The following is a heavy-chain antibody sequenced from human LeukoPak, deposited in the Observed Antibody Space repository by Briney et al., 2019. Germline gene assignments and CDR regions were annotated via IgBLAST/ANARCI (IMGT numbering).Heavy chain of an antibody. Sequence: SETLSLTCTVSGGSISSYSYYWGWIRQPPGKGLEWIGTIYYSGSTYYNPSLKSRVTISVDTSKNQFSLKLSSVTAADTAVYYCARSFSVDSSSRATGFDYWGQGTLVTVSS. J-gene: IGHJ4*02. V-gene: IGHV4-39*07. CDR3: ARSFSVDSSSRATGFDY. CDR2: IYYSGST. CDR1: GGSISSYSYY. D-gene: IGHD6-13*01.